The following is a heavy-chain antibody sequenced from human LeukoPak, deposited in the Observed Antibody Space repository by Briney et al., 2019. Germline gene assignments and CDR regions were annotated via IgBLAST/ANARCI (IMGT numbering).Heavy chain of an antibody. Sequence: SDTLSLTCVVSGGSISSSYWWSWVRHPPGKGLEWIGEIYHSGSTNYTLSLKSRLNISLDKSKNHCSLKLRSVTAADTAVYYCASKDYSAWGRGFRTWGQGTLVTVSS. CDR1: GGSISSSYW. CDR3: ASKDYSAWGRGFRT. V-gene: IGHV4-4*02. CDR2: IYHSGST. J-gene: IGHJ5*02. D-gene: IGHD3-10*01.